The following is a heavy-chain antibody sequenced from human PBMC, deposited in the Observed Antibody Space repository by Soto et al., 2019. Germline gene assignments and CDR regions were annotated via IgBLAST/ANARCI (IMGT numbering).Heavy chain of an antibody. Sequence: SVKVSCKASGGTFSSYAISWVRQAPGQGLEWMGGIIPIFGTANYAQKFQGRVTITADEPTSTAYMELSSLRSEDTAVYYCARGKSGWSKPYYFDDRGQGTRVTVAS. V-gene: IGHV1-69*13. CDR2: IIPIFGTA. CDR1: GGTFSSYA. J-gene: IGHJ4*02. D-gene: IGHD6-19*01. CDR3: ARGKSGWSKPYYFDD.